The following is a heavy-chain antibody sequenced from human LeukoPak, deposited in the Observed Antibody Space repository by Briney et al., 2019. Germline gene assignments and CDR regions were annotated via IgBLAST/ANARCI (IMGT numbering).Heavy chain of an antibody. CDR1: GGSFSGYY. CDR2: INHSGST. Sequence: SETLSLTCAVYGGSFSGYYWSWIRQPPGKGLEWIGEINHSGSTNYNPSLKSRVTISVDTSKNQFSLKLSSVTAADTAVYYCARVTCSGVSCYHYCYYMDVWGTGTTVTVSS. J-gene: IGHJ6*03. CDR3: ARVTCSGVSCYHYCYYMDV. V-gene: IGHV4-34*01. D-gene: IGHD2-15*01.